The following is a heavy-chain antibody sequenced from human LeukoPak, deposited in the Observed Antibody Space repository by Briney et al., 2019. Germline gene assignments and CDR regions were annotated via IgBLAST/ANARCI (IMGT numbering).Heavy chain of an antibody. CDR2: IYYSGST. CDR3: ARDLRDEMDV. J-gene: IGHJ6*04. CDR1: GGSISSYY. Sequence: SETLSLTCTVSGGSISSYYWSWIRQPPGKGLEWIGYIYYSGSTNYNPSLKSRVTISVDTSKNQFSLKLSSVTAADAAVYYCARDLRDEMDVWGKGTTVTVSS. V-gene: IGHV4-59*01.